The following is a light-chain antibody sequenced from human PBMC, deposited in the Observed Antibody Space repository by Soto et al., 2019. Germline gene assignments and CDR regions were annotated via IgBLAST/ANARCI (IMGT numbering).Light chain of an antibody. Sequence: EIVLTQSPATLSLSPGERATLSCRASQIIRIYLAWYQQKPGQAPRLLIYDAINRATGVPARFSGSGSGTDFTLTISSLELEDFAVYYCQQRSNWPPFTFGGGTKVEIK. J-gene: IGKJ4*01. CDR3: QQRSNWPPFT. CDR2: DAI. V-gene: IGKV3-11*01. CDR1: QIIRIY.